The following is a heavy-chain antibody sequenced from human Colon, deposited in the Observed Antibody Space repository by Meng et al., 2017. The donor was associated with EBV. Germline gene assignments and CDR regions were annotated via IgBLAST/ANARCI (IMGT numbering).Heavy chain of an antibody. CDR2: IYWDDDT. Sequence: QITLKQSGPTLVKSTRTLTRTCSFSVFSLTTRDVGVGWIRQPPGKALELLALIYWDDDTRYSSSLGSRLTITKDTSKNQVVLTMTNMGPADTATYYCAHTYQMLTAFDPWGPGALVTVSS. V-gene: IGHV2-5*02. CDR3: AHTYQMLTAFDP. D-gene: IGHD2-2*01. J-gene: IGHJ5*02. CDR1: VFSLTTRDVG.